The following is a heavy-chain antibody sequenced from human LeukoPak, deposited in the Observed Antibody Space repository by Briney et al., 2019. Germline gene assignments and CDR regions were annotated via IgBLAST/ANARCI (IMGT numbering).Heavy chain of an antibody. CDR3: AREVYSSGWSSFDY. J-gene: IGHJ4*02. Sequence: PGGSLRLSCAASGFTFSSYELNWVRQAPGKGLEWVSYISSRGSTIYYADSVRGRFTISRDNAKNSLYLQMNSLRAEDTAVYYCAREVYSSGWSSFDYWGQGTLVTVSS. CDR1: GFTFSSYE. V-gene: IGHV3-48*03. CDR2: ISSRGSTI. D-gene: IGHD6-19*01.